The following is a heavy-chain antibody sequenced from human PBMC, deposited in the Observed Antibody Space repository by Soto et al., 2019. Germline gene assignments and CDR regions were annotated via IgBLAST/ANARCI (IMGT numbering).Heavy chain of an antibody. V-gene: IGHV2-5*02. J-gene: IGHJ4*02. CDR3: AHRTGSGWEHNFDY. CDR2: VYWDDDR. D-gene: IGHD6-19*01. Sequence: GSGRTLGYPAQTPSLAWPVSGFLLPPSWGAVAWIRQPPGKALEWLAVVYWDDDRRYSPAQKSRLTITKDVSRNQVVLTMTNMDPVDTGTYYCAHRTGSGWEHNFDYWGQGALVTVSS. CDR1: GFLLPPSWGA.